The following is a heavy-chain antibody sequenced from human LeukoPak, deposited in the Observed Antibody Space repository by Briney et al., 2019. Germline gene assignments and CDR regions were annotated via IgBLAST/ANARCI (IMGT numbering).Heavy chain of an antibody. D-gene: IGHD6-19*01. V-gene: IGHV4-34*01. Sequence: SETLSLTCAVYVGSLCGYHWSCIRQPPGKGREWFGEFNHSGSTNYNPSLKSRVTISVDTSKDQFSLKLSSVTAADTAVYYCARCQQWLDLGYYYSYSMDVWGKGTTVTVSS. CDR3: ARCQQWLDLGYYYSYSMDV. CDR1: VGSLCGYH. CDR2: FNHSGST. J-gene: IGHJ6*04.